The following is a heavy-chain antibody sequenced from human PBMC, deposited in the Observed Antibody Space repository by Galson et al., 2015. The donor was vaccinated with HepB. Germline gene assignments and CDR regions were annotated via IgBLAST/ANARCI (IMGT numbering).Heavy chain of an antibody. CDR2: INAGNGNT. CDR1: GYTFTSYA. Sequence: SVKVSCKASGYTFTSYAMHWVRQAPGQRLEWMGWINAGNGNTKYSQKFQGRVTITRDTSASTAYMELSSLRSEDTAVYYCARDPKGYCGGDCSSYFDYWGQGTLVTVSS. CDR3: ARDPKGYCGGDCSSYFDY. D-gene: IGHD2-21*02. V-gene: IGHV1-3*01. J-gene: IGHJ4*02.